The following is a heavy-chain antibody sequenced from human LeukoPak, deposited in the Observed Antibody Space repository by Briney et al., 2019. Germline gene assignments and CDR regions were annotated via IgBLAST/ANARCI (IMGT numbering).Heavy chain of an antibody. J-gene: IGHJ6*03. CDR2: ISYDGSNK. D-gene: IGHD6-19*01. CDR1: GFTFSTYG. Sequence: GGSLRLSCAASGFTFSTYGLHWVRQAPGKGLEWVAFISYDGSNKCYEDSVKGRFTISRDNAKNSLYLQMNSLRAEDTALYYCAKDSRSGWYEGYMDVWGKGTTVTISS. CDR3: AKDSRSGWYEGYMDV. V-gene: IGHV3-30*18.